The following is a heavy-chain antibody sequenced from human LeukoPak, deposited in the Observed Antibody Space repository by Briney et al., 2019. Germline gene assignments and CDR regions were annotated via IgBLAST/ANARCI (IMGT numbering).Heavy chain of an antibody. CDR2: ISSASSYI. D-gene: IGHD5-24*01. Sequence: GGSLRLSCAASGFSFSSSTMNWVRQAPGKGLEWVSSISSASSYIYYADSVKGRFTISRDNAQNSLYLQMNSLRAEDTAVYYCARGDGRSTFSPGYWGQGTLVTVSS. J-gene: IGHJ4*02. CDR3: ARGDGRSTFSPGY. V-gene: IGHV3-21*01. CDR1: GFSFSSST.